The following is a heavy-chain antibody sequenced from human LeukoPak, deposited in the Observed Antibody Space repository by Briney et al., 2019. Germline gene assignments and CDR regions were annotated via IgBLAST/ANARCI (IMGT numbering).Heavy chain of an antibody. D-gene: IGHD3-22*01. CDR3: ARGMDYYDNRGYTTDS. J-gene: IGHJ4*02. CDR2: LNSDGSST. Sequence: GGSLRLSCAASGFTSSTYWMHWVRQVPGKGLVWVSRLNSDGSSTTYADSVKGRFTISRDNAKNTLYLQMNGLRVEDTAVYFCARGMDYYDNRGYTTDSWGQGTLVTVAS. V-gene: IGHV3-74*01. CDR1: GFTSSTYW.